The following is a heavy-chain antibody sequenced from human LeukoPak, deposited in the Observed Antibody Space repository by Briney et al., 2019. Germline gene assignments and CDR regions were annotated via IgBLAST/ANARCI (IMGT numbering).Heavy chain of an antibody. J-gene: IGHJ6*03. V-gene: IGHV3-48*03. CDR2: ISTGGSTI. Sequence: GGSLRLSCAASGFTFSSYEMNWVRQAPGKGLEWVSYISTGGSTIHYTDSVKGRFTISRDNAKNSLYLQMNSLRAEDTAVYYCTRLYHYYYYMDVWGEGTTVTISS. CDR1: GFTFSSYE. CDR3: TRLYHYYYYMDV.